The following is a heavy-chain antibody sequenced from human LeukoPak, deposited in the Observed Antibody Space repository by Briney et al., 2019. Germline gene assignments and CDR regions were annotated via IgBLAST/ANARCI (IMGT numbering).Heavy chain of an antibody. V-gene: IGHV3-30*02. Sequence: GGSLRLSCAASGFTFSSYGMHWVRQAPGKGLEWVAFIRYDGSNKYYADSVKGRFTISRDNSKNTLYLQMNSLRAEDTAVYYCAKDGAPLYYYYMDVWGKGTTVTVSS. D-gene: IGHD1-26*01. CDR3: AKDGAPLYYYYMDV. CDR1: GFTFSSYG. CDR2: IRYDGSNK. J-gene: IGHJ6*03.